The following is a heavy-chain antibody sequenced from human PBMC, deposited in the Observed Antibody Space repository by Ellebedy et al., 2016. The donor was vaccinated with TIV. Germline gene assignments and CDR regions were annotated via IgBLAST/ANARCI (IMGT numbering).Heavy chain of an antibody. V-gene: IGHV3-7*01. D-gene: IGHD4-17*01. CDR1: GFSFRSYW. CDR2: IYLDGSDE. CDR3: ARRGSYGDYAVQINSWFDP. J-gene: IGHJ5*02. Sequence: PGGSLRLSCAASGFSFRSYWMSWVRQAPGKGLEWVANIYLDGSDEYYVDSVKGRFTISRDNDNKALFLQMNSLRVDDTAVYYCARRGSYGDYAVQINSWFDPWGQGTLVTVSS.